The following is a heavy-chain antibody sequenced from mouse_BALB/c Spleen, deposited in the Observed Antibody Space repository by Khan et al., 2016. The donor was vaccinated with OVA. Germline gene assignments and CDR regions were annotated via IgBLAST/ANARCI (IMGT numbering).Heavy chain of an antibody. CDR1: GYTFTNYW. CDR2: INPSTDYT. Sequence: QVQLKQSGAELAKPGASVKMSCKASGYTFTNYWMHWVKQRPGQGLEWIGYINPSTDYTEYNQKFKDKATLTADKSSSTAYIQLTSLTSEDSALYYCVNNGSSSAWFTYWGQGTLVTVSA. V-gene: IGHV1-7*01. CDR3: VNNGSSSAWFTY. D-gene: IGHD1-1*01. J-gene: IGHJ3*01.